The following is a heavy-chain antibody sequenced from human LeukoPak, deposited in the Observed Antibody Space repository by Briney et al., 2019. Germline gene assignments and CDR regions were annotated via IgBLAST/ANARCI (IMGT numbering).Heavy chain of an antibody. Sequence: GGSLRLSCATSGFTFNGSALHWVRQAPGQGQRGVGRIRSKAHRYATAYAASVKGRFTVSRDDSKNMAYLQMNSLKTEDTAIYYCTRRHYGDYVVDNWGQGTLVTVSS. V-gene: IGHV3-73*01. J-gene: IGHJ4*02. D-gene: IGHD4-17*01. CDR1: GFTFNGSA. CDR2: IRSKAHRYAT. CDR3: TRRHYGDYVVDN.